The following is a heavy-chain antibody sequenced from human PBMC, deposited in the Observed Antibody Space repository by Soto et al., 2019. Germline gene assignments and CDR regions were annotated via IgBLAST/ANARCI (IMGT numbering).Heavy chain of an antibody. CDR1: CGSISSYY. J-gene: IGHJ6*02. CDR3: ARGLVSSSWFMDV. CDR2: IYYSGST. Sequence: SETLSLTCTVSCGSISSYYWSWIRQPPGKGLEWIGYIYYSGSTNYNPSLKSRVTISVDTSKNQFSLKLSSVTAADTAVYYCARGLVSSSWFMDVWGQGTTVTVS. V-gene: IGHV4-59*01. D-gene: IGHD6-13*01.